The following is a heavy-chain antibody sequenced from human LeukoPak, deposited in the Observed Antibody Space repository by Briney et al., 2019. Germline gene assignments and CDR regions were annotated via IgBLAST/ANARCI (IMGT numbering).Heavy chain of an antibody. CDR1: GYTFTDSY. D-gene: IGHD2-2*01. J-gene: IGHJ4*02. CDR2: INPDSGGT. V-gene: IGHV1-2*02. Sequence: ASVKVSCKASGYTFTDSYIHWVRQAPGQGLEWMGWINPDSGGTSYAQKFQDRVTMTRDTSISTAYMELSSLRPDDTAVYYCARAAAAAMANYFDYWGQGALVTVAS. CDR3: ARAAAAAMANYFDY.